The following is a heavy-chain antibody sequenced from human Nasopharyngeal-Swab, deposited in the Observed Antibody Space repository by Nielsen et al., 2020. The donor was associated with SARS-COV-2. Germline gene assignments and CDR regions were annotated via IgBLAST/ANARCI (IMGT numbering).Heavy chain of an antibody. CDR3: ARAPSTVTTRGWFDP. Sequence: GESLKISCAASGFTFSSYAMHWVRQAPGKGLEWVAVISSDGSENYYADSVKGRFTISRDNSKNTLYLQMNSLRVEDTAVYYCARAPSTVTTRGWFDPWGQGTLVTVSS. CDR2: ISSDGSEN. V-gene: IGHV3-30*04. J-gene: IGHJ5*02. D-gene: IGHD4-17*01. CDR1: GFTFSSYA.